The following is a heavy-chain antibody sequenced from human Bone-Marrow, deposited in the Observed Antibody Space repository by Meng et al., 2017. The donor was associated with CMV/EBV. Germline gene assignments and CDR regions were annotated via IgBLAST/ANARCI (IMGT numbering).Heavy chain of an antibody. CDR2: MWYDGGNE. CDR1: GFTFSSYG. J-gene: IGHJ5*02. D-gene: IGHD6-13*01. CDR3: ARSLYSSSWYEIWFDP. V-gene: IGHV3-33*01. Sequence: SGFTFSSYGMHWVRQAPGKGLDWVAVMWYDGGNEYYADSVKGRFTISRDNSKNTLYLQMNSLRAEDTAVYYCARSLYSSSWYEIWFDPWGQGTLVTVSS.